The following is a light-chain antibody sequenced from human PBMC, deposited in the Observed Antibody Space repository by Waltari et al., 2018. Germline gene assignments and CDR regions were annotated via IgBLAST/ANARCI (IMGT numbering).Light chain of an antibody. CDR3: CSYAAYSPVL. J-gene: IGLJ2*01. Sequence: QSALTQPASVSGSPGQAITIPCTGTSSDVGHYNLLSWYQQHPGKAPQLIICEGSKRPSGVSNRFSGSKFGNTASLTISGLQAEDEADYYCCSYAAYSPVLFGGGTKVTVL. V-gene: IGLV2-23*01. CDR1: SSDVGHYNL. CDR2: EGS.